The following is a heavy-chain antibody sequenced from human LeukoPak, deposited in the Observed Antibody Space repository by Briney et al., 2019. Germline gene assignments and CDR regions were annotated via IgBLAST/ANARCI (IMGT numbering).Heavy chain of an antibody. CDR1: GASISTGGYY. J-gene: IGHJ4*02. Sequence: SQTLSLTCTVSGASISTGGYYWSWFRHLPGKGLEWIANIYYSGNTYYNPSLKGRVTISADTSKNYFSLKLRSVTAADTAVYYCARGPPMWFGELPHFDYWGQGTLVTVSS. V-gene: IGHV4-31*03. CDR2: IYYSGNT. D-gene: IGHD3-10*01. CDR3: ARGPPMWFGELPHFDY.